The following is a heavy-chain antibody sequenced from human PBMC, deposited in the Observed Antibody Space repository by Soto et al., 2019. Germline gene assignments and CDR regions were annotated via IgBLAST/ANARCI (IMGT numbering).Heavy chain of an antibody. CDR1: GFTFSSYA. V-gene: IGHV3-23*01. J-gene: IGHJ4*02. CDR2: ISGSGDST. Sequence: GGSLRLSCAASGFTFSSYAMSWVRQAPGKGLEWVSAISGSGDSTYYADSVKGRFTISRDNSKNTLYLQMNSLRAEDTAVYYCAKGDILTGYYGYYFDYWGQGTLVTVSS. D-gene: IGHD3-9*01. CDR3: AKGDILTGYYGYYFDY.